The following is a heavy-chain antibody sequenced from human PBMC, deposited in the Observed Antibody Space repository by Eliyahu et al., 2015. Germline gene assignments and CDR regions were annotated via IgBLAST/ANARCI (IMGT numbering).Heavy chain of an antibody. CDR3: VRSGILTPDTFYFDY. V-gene: IGHV4-4*02. Sequence: QVQLQESGPGLVKPSGTLSLTCLVSXYSLSSSNWWSWVRQPPGKGLEWIGEIYHSGSTNYNPSLKSRVTMSVDKSKNQYSLKLNSVTAADTAVYYCVRSGILTPDTFYFDYWGQGTLVTVSS. D-gene: IGHD1-14*01. CDR1: XYSLSSSNW. J-gene: IGHJ4*02. CDR2: IYHSGST.